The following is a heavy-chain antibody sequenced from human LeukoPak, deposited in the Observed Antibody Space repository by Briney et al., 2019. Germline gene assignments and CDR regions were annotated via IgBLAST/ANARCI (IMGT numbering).Heavy chain of an antibody. CDR3: ASGYSSSHRGPVDY. J-gene: IGHJ4*02. V-gene: IGHV3-48*03. D-gene: IGHD6-13*01. Sequence: PGGSLRLSCAASGFTFSTYEMNWVRQVPGKGLEWVSYISSSGTTIYYADSVKGRFTISRDNSKNTLYLQMNSLRTEDTAVYYCASGYSSSHRGPVDYWGQGTLVTVSS. CDR2: ISSSGTTI. CDR1: GFTFSTYE.